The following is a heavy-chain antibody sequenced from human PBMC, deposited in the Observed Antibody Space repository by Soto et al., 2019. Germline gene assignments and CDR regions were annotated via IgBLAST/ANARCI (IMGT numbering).Heavy chain of an antibody. J-gene: IGHJ4*02. D-gene: IGHD2-15*01. CDR3: ARGRGVVVAALLDTGFYY. CDR1: GGSISSGCYY. Sequence: QVQLQESRPGLVKPSQTLSLTCTVSGGSISSGCYYWSWIRQHPGKVLEWLGYIYYSGRTYYKPHHKSRGTISEDTTKNQFALKLSSVTAADTAVYYCARGRGVVVAALLDTGFYYWGQGTLVTVAS. V-gene: IGHV4-31*03. CDR2: IYYSGRT.